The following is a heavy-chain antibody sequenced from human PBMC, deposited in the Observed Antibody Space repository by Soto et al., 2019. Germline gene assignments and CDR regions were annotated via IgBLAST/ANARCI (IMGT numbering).Heavy chain of an antibody. J-gene: IGHJ4*02. CDR1: GESISRSSYY. D-gene: IGHD2-21*02. Sequence: SESLSLTCIVSGESISRSSYYWGWIRQPPGKGVVAVASIYYTGRTYSSPSFKSRVTISIDTSKTQLSLKPSSVTATDTAVYYCARQRTTVVTQAYFDHWGQGALVTV. CDR2: IYYTGRT. CDR3: ARQRTTVVTQAYFDH. V-gene: IGHV4-39*01.